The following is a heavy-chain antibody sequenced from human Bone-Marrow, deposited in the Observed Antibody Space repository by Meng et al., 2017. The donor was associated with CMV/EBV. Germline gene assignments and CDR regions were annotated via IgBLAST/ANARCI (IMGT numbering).Heavy chain of an antibody. V-gene: IGHV3-48*04. J-gene: IGHJ3*02. Sequence: GGSLRLSCAASGFTFSSYSMNWVRQAPGKGLEWVSSISSSGSTIYYADSVKGRFTISRDNAKNSLYLQINSLRAEDTAVYYCSRESVIGQLRAAFDIWGQGTMVTGSS. D-gene: IGHD2-2*01. CDR3: SRESVIGQLRAAFDI. CDR1: GFTFSSYS. CDR2: ISSSGSTI.